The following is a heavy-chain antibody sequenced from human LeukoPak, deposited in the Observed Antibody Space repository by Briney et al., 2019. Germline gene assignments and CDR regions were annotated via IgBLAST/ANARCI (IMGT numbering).Heavy chain of an antibody. CDR2: IYPGDSDT. CDR3: ARHGVIVRSDAFDI. D-gene: IGHD2/OR15-2a*01. CDR1: GYSFSDYW. J-gene: IGHJ3*02. V-gene: IGHV5-51*01. Sequence: GESLRISCKASGYSFSDYWIGWVRQIPGKGLEWMGSIYPGDSDTRYSPSFQGQVTISADKSINTAYLQWSSLKASDTALYYCARHGVIVRSDAFDIWGQGTMVTVSS.